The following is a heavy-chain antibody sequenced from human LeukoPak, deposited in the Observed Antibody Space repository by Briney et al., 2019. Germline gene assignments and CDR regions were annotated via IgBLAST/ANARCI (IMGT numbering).Heavy chain of an antibody. J-gene: IGHJ4*02. Sequence: SQTLSLTCAVSGGSISSVGYSWSWIRQPPGKALEWTGYIQHSGSTYYNPSLPIRVTIAVDRSKNHFSLKLTSVTAADTAVYYCARWGMGIDYWGQGTLVSVPS. CDR3: ARWGMGIDY. V-gene: IGHV4-30-2*01. D-gene: IGHD7-27*01. CDR2: IQHSGST. CDR1: GGSISSVGYS.